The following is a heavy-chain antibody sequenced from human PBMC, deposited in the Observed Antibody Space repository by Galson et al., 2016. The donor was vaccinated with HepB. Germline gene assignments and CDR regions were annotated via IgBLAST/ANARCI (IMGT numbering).Heavy chain of an antibody. CDR2: ISGSGGTT. Sequence: SLRLSCAASGFTFSNSAMTWVRQAPGKGLEWVAAISGSGGTTYYADSVKGRFIISRDNSKNTLYLQMNSLKTEDTAVYYCTTRWFDPWGQGTLVTVSS. CDR3: TTRWFDP. J-gene: IGHJ5*02. V-gene: IGHV3-23*01. D-gene: IGHD1-14*01. CDR1: GFTFSNSA.